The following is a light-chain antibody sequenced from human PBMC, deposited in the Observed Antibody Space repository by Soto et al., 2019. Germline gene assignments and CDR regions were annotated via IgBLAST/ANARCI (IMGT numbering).Light chain of an antibody. J-gene: IGLJ3*02. V-gene: IGLV1-47*01. CDR3: AAWDDSLSAWV. Sequence: QSVLTQPPSASGTPGQRVTISCSGSSSNIGSNYVYWYQQLPGMAPKLLIYRNNQRPSGVPDRFSGSKSGTSASLAISGLRSEDEADYYCAAWDDSLSAWVFGGGTKVTVL. CDR1: SSNIGSNY. CDR2: RNN.